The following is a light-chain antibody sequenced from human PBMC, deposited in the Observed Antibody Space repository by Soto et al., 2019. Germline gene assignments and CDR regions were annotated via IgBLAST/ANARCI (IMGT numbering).Light chain of an antibody. J-gene: IGKJ3*01. Sequence: EIVLTQSPGTLSLSPGERATLSCRASQSVSSSYLAWDQQKPGQAPRLLIYGASSRATGIPDRFSGSGSGTDFNLTISRLEPEDFAVYYCQQYGSSPLFTFGPGTKVDIK. CDR1: QSVSSSY. V-gene: IGKV3-20*01. CDR2: GAS. CDR3: QQYGSSPLFT.